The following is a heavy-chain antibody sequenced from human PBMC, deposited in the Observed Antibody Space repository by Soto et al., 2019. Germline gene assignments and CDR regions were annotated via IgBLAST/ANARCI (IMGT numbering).Heavy chain of an antibody. V-gene: IGHV1-24*01. J-gene: IGHJ4*02. Sequence: ASVKVSCKVSGYTLTELSMHWVRQAPGKGLEWMGGFDPEDGETIYAQKFQGRVTMTEDTSTDTAYMELSSLRSEDTAVYYCAASGYYYRGFDYWGQGTLVTVSS. D-gene: IGHD3-22*01. CDR3: AASGYYYRGFDY. CDR2: FDPEDGET. CDR1: GYTLTELS.